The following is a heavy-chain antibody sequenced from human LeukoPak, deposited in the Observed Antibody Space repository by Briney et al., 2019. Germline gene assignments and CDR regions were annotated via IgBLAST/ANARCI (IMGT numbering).Heavy chain of an antibody. V-gene: IGHV4-38-2*02. CDR1: GYSISSGYY. CDR3: ARDFRGSSGYYPFDY. CDR2: IYHSGST. Sequence: PSETLSLTCTVSGYSISSGYYWGWIRQPPGKGLEWIGSIYHSGSTNYNPSLKSRVTISVDKSKDQFSPKLSSVTAADTAVYYCARDFRGSSGYYPFDYWGQGTLVTVSS. D-gene: IGHD3-22*01. J-gene: IGHJ4*02.